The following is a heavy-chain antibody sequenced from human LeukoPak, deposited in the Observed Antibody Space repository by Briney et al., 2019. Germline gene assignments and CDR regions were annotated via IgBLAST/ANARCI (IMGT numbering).Heavy chain of an antibody. CDR2: IIPIFGTA. Sequence: ASVKVSCKASGGTFSSYAISWVRQAPGQGLEWMGGIIPIFGTANYAQKFQGRVTMTTDKSTSTAYMELSSLRSEDTAVYYCAVNRQSDSSSWSVYYYYYYMDVWGKGTTVTVSS. J-gene: IGHJ6*03. CDR1: GGTFSSYA. V-gene: IGHV1-69*05. CDR3: AVNRQSDSSSWSVYYYYYYMDV. D-gene: IGHD6-13*01.